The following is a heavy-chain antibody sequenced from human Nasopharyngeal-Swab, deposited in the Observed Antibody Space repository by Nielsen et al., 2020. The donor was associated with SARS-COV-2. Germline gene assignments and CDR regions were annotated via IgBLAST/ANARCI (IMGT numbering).Heavy chain of an antibody. J-gene: IGHJ3*02. Sequence: SETLSLTCAVSGGSISSGGYSCSWIRQPPGKGLEWIGDIYHSGSTYYNSSLKSRVTISVDRSKNQFSLKLSSVTAADTAVYYCVAGYCTNNICNTGDAFDIWGQGTMVTVSS. D-gene: IGHD2-8*01. V-gene: IGHV4-30-2*01. CDR3: VAGYCTNNICNTGDAFDI. CDR1: GGSISSGGYS. CDR2: IYHSGST.